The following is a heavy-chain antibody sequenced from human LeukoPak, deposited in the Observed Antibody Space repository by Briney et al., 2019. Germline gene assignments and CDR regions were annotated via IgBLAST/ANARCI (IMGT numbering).Heavy chain of an antibody. D-gene: IGHD5-12*01. CDR3: ARDSGYSAFDY. J-gene: IGHJ4*02. CDR1: GFPFSSYA. V-gene: IGHV3-7*05. Sequence: GGSLRLSCSASGFPFSSYAMHWVRQAPGKGLEWVANMNPDGSTKNYVDSVRGRFTISRDNAKNSLYLQMNNLRADDTAVYYCARDSGYSAFDYWGQGTLVTVSS. CDR2: MNPDGSTK.